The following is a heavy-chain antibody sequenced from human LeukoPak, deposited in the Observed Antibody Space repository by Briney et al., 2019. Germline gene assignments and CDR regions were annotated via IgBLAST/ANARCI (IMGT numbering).Heavy chain of an antibody. CDR3: ARDRLGATGHWRIDV. CDR1: GDSFSSYY. Sequence: SETLSLTCTVSGDSFSSYYWTWIRGPAGKGLEWVGRIYNSGTTNYSPSLESRVTMSLDTSKNRFSLSLSSVTAADTAVYYCARDRLGATGHWRIDVWGRGTLVTVSS. D-gene: IGHD1-26*01. V-gene: IGHV4-4*07. J-gene: IGHJ2*01. CDR2: IYNSGTT.